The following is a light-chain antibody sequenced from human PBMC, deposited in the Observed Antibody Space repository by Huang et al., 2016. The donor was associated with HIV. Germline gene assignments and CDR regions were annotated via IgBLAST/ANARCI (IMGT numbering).Light chain of an antibody. CDR1: QSIGSS. CDR2: YSS. CDR3: HQSGSLPVT. J-gene: IGKJ2*01. Sequence: EIVLTQSPDFQSVTPREKVTITCRASQSIGSSLHWYQQKPSQSPKLLIKYSSQSISGVPSRFSGSGSGTDFTLTINSLEEDAATYFCHQSGSLPVTFGQGTKLDI. V-gene: IGKV6-21*02.